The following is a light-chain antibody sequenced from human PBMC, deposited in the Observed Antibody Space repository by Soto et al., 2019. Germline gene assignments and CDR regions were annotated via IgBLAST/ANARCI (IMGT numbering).Light chain of an antibody. J-gene: IGLJ2*01. Sequence: QSVLTQPPSVSVSPGQRVTISCTGSSSNIGAGYDVHWYQQLPGTAPKLLIYGNSNRPSGVPDRFSGSKSGTSASLAITGLQAEDEAEYYCQSYDSRLSGSVFGGGTKLTVL. V-gene: IGLV1-40*01. CDR2: GNS. CDR1: SSNIGAGYD. CDR3: QSYDSRLSGSV.